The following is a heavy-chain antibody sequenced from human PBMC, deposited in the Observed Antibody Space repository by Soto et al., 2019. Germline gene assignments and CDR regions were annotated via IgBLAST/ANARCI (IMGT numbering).Heavy chain of an antibody. CDR2: ISSTTNYI. V-gene: IGHV3-21*01. CDR3: ARESEDLTSNFDY. Sequence: GGSLRLYCASSGFHFTRYSMNWFRHSPGKGLEWVSSISSTTNYIYYADSMKGRFTVYRDNAKNSVYLEMNSLSAEDTAVYYCARESEDLTSNFDYWGQGNLVTVSS. CDR1: GFHFTRYS. J-gene: IGHJ4*02.